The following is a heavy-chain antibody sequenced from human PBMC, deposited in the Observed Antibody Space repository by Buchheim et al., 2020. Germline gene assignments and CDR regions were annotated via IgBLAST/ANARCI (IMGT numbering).Heavy chain of an antibody. CDR3: ARSVYYDFWSDYYSDY. CDR1: GFTFSDYY. Sequence: QVQLVESGGGLVKPGGSLRLSCAASGFTFSDYYMSWIRQAPGKGLEWVSYISSSGSTIYYADSVKGRFTIPRDNAKNSLFLQMSGLRADDTAVYYCARSVYYDFWSDYYSDYWGQGTL. J-gene: IGHJ4*02. D-gene: IGHD3-3*01. CDR2: ISSSGSTI. V-gene: IGHV3-11*01.